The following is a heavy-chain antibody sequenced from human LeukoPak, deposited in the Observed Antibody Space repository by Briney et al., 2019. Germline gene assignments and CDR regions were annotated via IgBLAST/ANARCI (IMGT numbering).Heavy chain of an antibody. D-gene: IGHD6-13*01. Sequence: PGGSLRLSCAASGFTFSSYSMNWVRQAPGKGLEWVSSISSSSSYIYYADSVKGRSTISRDNAKNSLYLQMNSPRAEDTAVYYCAGQQLVESYFDYWGQGTLVTVSS. CDR2: ISSSSSYI. CDR1: GFTFSSYS. V-gene: IGHV3-21*01. J-gene: IGHJ4*02. CDR3: AGQQLVESYFDY.